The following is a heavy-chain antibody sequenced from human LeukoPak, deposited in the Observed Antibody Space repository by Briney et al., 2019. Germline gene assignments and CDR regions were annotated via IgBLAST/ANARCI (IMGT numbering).Heavy chain of an antibody. D-gene: IGHD6-19*01. J-gene: IGHJ4*01. Sequence: GGSLRLSCAASGFTFRSYAMRWVRQAQGKGLEWVLAIRGSGGSTYSADYVKGRITIYRDNSKNNLYLQMQSLTAADMDVYSSAKDLSGRGWSYFDGSGQGTLVSASS. CDR3: AKDLSGRGWSYFDG. CDR2: IRGSGGST. CDR1: GFTFRSYA. V-gene: IGHV3-23*01.